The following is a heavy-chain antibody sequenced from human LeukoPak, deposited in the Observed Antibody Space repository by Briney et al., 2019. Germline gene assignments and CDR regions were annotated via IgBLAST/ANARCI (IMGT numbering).Heavy chain of an antibody. D-gene: IGHD3-10*01. CDR3: AKAFYYGSGSYYETFPKFDY. J-gene: IGHJ4*02. CDR1: GFTFSNYA. Sequence: GGSLRLSCAASGFTFSNYAMSWGRQAPGPGLEWVSVISGGVGSTYYADSVKGRFTISIDNSNNALYLQMNSLRAEDTAIYYCAKAFYYGSGSYYETFPKFDYWGQGTLVTVSS. V-gene: IGHV3-23*01. CDR2: ISGGVGST.